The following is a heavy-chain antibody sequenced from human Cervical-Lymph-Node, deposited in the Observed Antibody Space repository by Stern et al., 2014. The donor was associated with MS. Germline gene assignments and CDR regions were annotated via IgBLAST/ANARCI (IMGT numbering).Heavy chain of an antibody. J-gene: IGHJ4*02. V-gene: IGHV1-3*01. CDR1: GYTFTSYA. Sequence: QVQLVQSGAEVKKPGASVKVSCKASGYTFTSYAMHWVRQAPGQRLEWMGWINAGNGNTKYSQKFQGRVTMTRDTSASTAYMELSSLRSEDTAVYYCATDTVAIPGAYWGQGTLVTVSS. CDR3: ATDTVAIPGAY. D-gene: IGHD4-23*01. CDR2: INAGNGNT.